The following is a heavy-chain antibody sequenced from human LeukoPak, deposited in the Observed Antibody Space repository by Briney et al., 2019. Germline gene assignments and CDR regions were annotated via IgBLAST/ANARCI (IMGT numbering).Heavy chain of an antibody. CDR1: GFTFSSYA. Sequence: GGSLRLSCAASGFTFSSYAMSWVRQAPGKGLEWVSAISGSGGSTYYADSVKGRFTNSRDNSKNTLYLQMNSLRAGDTAVYYCAKDLVPYDFWSGFDYWGQGTLVTVSS. CDR3: AKDLVPYDFWSGFDY. D-gene: IGHD3-3*01. CDR2: ISGSGGST. V-gene: IGHV3-23*01. J-gene: IGHJ4*02.